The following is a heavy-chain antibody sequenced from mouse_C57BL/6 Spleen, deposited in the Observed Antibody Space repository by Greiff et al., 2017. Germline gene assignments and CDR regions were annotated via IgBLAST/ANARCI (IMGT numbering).Heavy chain of an antibody. Sequence: QVQLQQPGAELVRPGTSVKLSCKASGYTFTSYWMHWVKQRPGQGLEWIGVIDPSDSYTNYNQKFKGKATLTVDTSSSTAYMQLSGRTAEDSAVYDCVPKGTWFAYWGQGTLVTVSA. CDR3: VPKGTWFAY. CDR2: IDPSDSYT. V-gene: IGHV1-59*01. CDR1: GYTFTSYW. D-gene: IGHD3-3*01. J-gene: IGHJ3*01.